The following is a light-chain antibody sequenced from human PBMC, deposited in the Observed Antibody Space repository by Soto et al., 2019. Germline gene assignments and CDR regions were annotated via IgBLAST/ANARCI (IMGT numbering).Light chain of an antibody. CDR1: ESVSRN. Sequence: EIVVTQSPVTLSVSPGERVTLSCRASESVSRNLAWYQQKPGQTPRLLIYGASTRATGVPARFSGSRSGTDFILAITSLQSEDFAVYYCQQYWHWPRTFGQGTRVEI. V-gene: IGKV3-15*01. CDR2: GAS. CDR3: QQYWHWPRT. J-gene: IGKJ1*01.